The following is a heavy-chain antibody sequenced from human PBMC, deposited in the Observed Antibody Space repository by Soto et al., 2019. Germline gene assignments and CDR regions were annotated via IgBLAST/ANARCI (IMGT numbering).Heavy chain of an antibody. CDR2: ISAFNGNR. D-gene: IGHD2-2*01. CDR1: GYTFSNYG. Sequence: ASVKVSCKASGYTFSNYGVSWLRQAPGQGLEWMGWISAFNGNRDYAQTFQGRVTLTTDTSRNTAYMELRGLTADDTALYYCARDVPATAAVLWDSRGQGTQVTVSS. V-gene: IGHV1-18*04. CDR3: ARDVPATAAVLWDS. J-gene: IGHJ4*02.